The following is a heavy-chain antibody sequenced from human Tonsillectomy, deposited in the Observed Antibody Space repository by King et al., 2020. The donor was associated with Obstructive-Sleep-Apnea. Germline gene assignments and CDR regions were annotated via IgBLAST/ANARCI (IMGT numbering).Heavy chain of an antibody. J-gene: IGHJ4*02. CDR3: ARGGTMIVVVDY. CDR1: GGSISSSSYY. CDR2: IYYSGST. Sequence: QLQESGPGLVKPSETLSLTCTVSGGSISSSSYYWGWIRQPPGKGLEWIGSIYYSGSTYYNPSLKSRVNISVDTSKNQFSLKLSSVTAADTAVYYCARGGTMIVVVDYWGQGTLVTVSS. D-gene: IGHD3-22*01. V-gene: IGHV4-39*07.